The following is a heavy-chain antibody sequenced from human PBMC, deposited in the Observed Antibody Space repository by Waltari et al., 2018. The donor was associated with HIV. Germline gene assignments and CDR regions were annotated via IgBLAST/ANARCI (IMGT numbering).Heavy chain of an antibody. J-gene: IGHJ6*02. CDR1: GGSVINSDYY. CDR3: ARRPRMAAFYLYYGMDV. D-gene: IGHD2-8*01. Sequence: QLQLQQSGPGLVKPSETLSLTCTVSGGSVINSDYYWDFIRQSPGKGLEWIGNIYYTGTTCYNPSLKSRVTMSADWSRNQFSLRLNSVTAADTAIYYCARRPRMAAFYLYYGMDVWGQGTTVTVSS. CDR2: IYYTGTT. V-gene: IGHV4-39*01.